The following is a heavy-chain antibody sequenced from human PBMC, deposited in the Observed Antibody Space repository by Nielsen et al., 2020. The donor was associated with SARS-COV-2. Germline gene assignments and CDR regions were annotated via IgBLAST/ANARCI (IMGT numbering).Heavy chain of an antibody. V-gene: IGHV3-23*01. CDR3: VYGVLES. Sequence: GESLKISCAAPGFTFSTYGMSWVRQAPGKGLEWVSLINGNGAPTYYADSVKGRFTISRDNSKNSLFLQLNSLRAEDTAVYYCVYGVLESWGQGTLVIVSS. D-gene: IGHD3-16*01. CDR1: GFTFSTYG. J-gene: IGHJ4*02. CDR2: INGNGAPT.